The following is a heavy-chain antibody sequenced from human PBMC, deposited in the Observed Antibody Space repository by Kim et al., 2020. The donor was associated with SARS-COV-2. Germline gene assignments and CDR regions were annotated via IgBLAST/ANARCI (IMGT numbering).Heavy chain of an antibody. J-gene: IGHJ6*02. CDR1: GFTFSNAW. Sequence: GGSLRLSCAASGFTFSNAWMSWVRQAPGKGLEWVGRIKSKTDGGTTDYAAPVKGRFTISRDDSKNTLYLQMNSLKTEDTAVYYCTTDFRGPRDYYYYYYGMDVWGQGTTVTVSS. D-gene: IGHD3-10*01. CDR2: IKSKTDGGTT. CDR3: TTDFRGPRDYYYYYYGMDV. V-gene: IGHV3-15*01.